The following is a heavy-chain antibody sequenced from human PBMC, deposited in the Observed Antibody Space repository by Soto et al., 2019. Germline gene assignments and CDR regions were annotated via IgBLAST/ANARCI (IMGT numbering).Heavy chain of an antibody. CDR1: GFTFSASA. CDR3: AKQIYGGNS. J-gene: IGHJ4*02. CDR2: IRSKANNYAT. Sequence: GGSLRLSCATSGFTFSASAMHWVRQVSGKGLEWIARIRSKANNYATTYGPSVKGRFTISRDDSENTVYLQMNSLKTEDTAIYYCAKQIYGGNSWGQGTLVTVS. D-gene: IGHD2-21*02. V-gene: IGHV3-73*01.